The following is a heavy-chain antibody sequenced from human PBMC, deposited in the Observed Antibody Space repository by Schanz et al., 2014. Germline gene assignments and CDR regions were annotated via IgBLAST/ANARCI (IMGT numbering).Heavy chain of an antibody. CDR1: GDSINSGAYY. V-gene: IGHV4-31*03. J-gene: IGHJ6*02. D-gene: IGHD4-4*01. Sequence: QVQLQESGPGLVKPSQTLSLTCTVSGDSINSGAYYWSWIRQHPGKGLEWIGYIYYSGSTYYNPSLKSRVTISVDTSKNQFSLKLSSVTAADTAVYYCARDYSKYVSRDYYYGLDVWGQGTTVTVSS. CDR2: IYYSGST. CDR3: ARDYSKYVSRDYYYGLDV.